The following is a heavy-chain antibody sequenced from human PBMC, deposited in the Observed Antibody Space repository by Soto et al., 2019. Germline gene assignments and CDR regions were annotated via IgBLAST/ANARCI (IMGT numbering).Heavy chain of an antibody. CDR2: ISAYNGNT. J-gene: IGHJ4*02. D-gene: IGHD3-16*02. CDR3: AASTTFGGVIVDSSFDY. V-gene: IGHV1-18*01. CDR1: GYTFTSYG. Sequence: QVQLVQSGAEVKKPGASVKVSCKASGYTFTSYGISWVRQDPGQGLEWMGWISAYNGNTNYAQKLQGRVTMTTDTSQSTAYMELRSLRSDDTAVYYCAASTTFGGVIVDSSFDYWGQGTLVTVSS.